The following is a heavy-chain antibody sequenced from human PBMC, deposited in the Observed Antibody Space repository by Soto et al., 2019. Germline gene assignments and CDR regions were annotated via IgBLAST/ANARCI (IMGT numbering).Heavy chain of an antibody. CDR2: INPSGSTI. CDR1: GYTFTSYY. Sequence: GASVKVSCKASGYTFTSYYMHWVRQAPGQGLEWMGIINPSGSTIYYADSVKGRFTISRDNAKNSLYLQMNSLRAEDTAVYYCARVASLRNYGDAFDIWGQGTMVTVSS. V-gene: IGHV1-46*04. CDR3: ARVASLRNYGDAFDI. D-gene: IGHD4-17*01. J-gene: IGHJ3*02.